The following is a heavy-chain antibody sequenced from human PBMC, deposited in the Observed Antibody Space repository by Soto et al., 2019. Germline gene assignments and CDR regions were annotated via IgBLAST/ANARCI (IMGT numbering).Heavy chain of an antibody. V-gene: IGHV1-58*02. Sequence: GASVKVSCKASGFTLENSAIQWVRQARGHRLEWIGWIVVGTGSTNYAQKFQERVSITRDMSTNTAFMELSSLKTEDTGVYFCTTDLPTLIPQVDSWGQGTLVTVSS. J-gene: IGHJ4*02. D-gene: IGHD4-4*01. CDR3: TTDLPTLIPQVDS. CDR2: IVVGTGST. CDR1: GFTLENSA.